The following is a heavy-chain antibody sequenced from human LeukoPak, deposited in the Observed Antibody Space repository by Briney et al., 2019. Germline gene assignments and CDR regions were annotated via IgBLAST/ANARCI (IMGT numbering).Heavy chain of an antibody. Sequence: SETLSLTCTVSGGSISSYYWSWIRQPPGKGLEWIGYIYYSGSTNYNPSLKSRVTISVDTSKNQFSLKPSSVTAADTAVYYCARIDGSGSYYNGAYFDYWGQGTLVTVSS. J-gene: IGHJ4*02. CDR2: IYYSGST. CDR1: GGSISSYY. V-gene: IGHV4-59*01. D-gene: IGHD3-10*01. CDR3: ARIDGSGSYYNGAYFDY.